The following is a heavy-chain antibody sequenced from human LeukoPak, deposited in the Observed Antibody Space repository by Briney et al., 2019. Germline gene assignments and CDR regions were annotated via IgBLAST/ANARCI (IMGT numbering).Heavy chain of an antibody. CDR2: INWDGGST. CDR3: AGGDRNGWYFYY. V-gene: IGHV3-20*04. CDR1: GFRFDDHG. D-gene: IGHD6-19*01. Sequence: GGSLRLSCAASGFRFDDHGMSWVRQAPGKGLEWVSGINWDGGSTGYADSVKGRFTISRDNAKNSLYLQMNGLRAEDTVLYYCAGGDRNGWYFYYWGQGILVTVSS. J-gene: IGHJ4*02.